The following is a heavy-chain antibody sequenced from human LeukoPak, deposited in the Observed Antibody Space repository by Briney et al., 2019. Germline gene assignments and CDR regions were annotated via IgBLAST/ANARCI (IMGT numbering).Heavy chain of an antibody. V-gene: IGHV4-59*08. CDR2: FYYSGST. CDR3: ARRGIAAAEGDAFDI. CDR1: GGSISSYY. Sequence: PSETLSLTCTVSGGSISSYYWSWIRQPPGKGLEWIGYFYYSGSTNYNPSLKSRVTISVDTSKNQFSLKLSSVTAADTAVYYCARRGIAAAEGDAFDIWGQGTMVTVSS. D-gene: IGHD6-13*01. J-gene: IGHJ3*02.